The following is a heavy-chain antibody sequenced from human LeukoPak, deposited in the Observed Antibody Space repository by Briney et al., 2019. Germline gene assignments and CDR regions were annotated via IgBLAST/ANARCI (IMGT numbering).Heavy chain of an antibody. D-gene: IGHD4-17*01. CDR1: GYTFTSYY. V-gene: IGHV1-46*01. Sequence: GASVKVSCKASGYTFTSYYMHWVRQAAGQGLECMGIINPSGGSTSYAQKFQGRVTMTRDMSTSTVYMELSSLRSEDTAVYYCARDHGDYDRAPLFDYWGQGTLVTVSS. CDR3: ARDHGDYDRAPLFDY. CDR2: INPSGGST. J-gene: IGHJ4*02.